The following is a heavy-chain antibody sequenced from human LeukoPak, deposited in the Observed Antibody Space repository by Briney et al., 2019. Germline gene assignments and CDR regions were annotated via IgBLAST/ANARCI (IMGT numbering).Heavy chain of an antibody. CDR3: ARAVVVPAATYYYYYYMDV. CDR2: IYSGGST. CDR1: GFTVSSNY. Sequence: GGSLRLSCAASGFTVSSNYMSWVRQAPGKGLEWVSVIYSGGSTYYADSVKGRFTISRDNSKNTLYLQMNSLRAEDTAVCYCARAVVVPAATYYYYYYMDVWGKGTTVTVSS. J-gene: IGHJ6*03. D-gene: IGHD2-2*01. V-gene: IGHV3-66*02.